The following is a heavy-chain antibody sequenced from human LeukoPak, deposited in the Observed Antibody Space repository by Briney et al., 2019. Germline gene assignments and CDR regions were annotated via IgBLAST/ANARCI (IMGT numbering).Heavy chain of an antibody. D-gene: IGHD6-19*01. CDR2: ISGSGGST. J-gene: IGHJ4*02. CDR1: GFTVSSNY. CDR3: AKDRGSDWKTFDY. V-gene: IGHV3-23*01. Sequence: GGSLRLSCAASGFTVSSNYMSWVRQAPGKGLEWVSVISGSGGSTYYADSVKGRFTISRDNSKNTLYLQMNSLRAEDTAVYYCAKDRGSDWKTFDYWGQGTLVTVSS.